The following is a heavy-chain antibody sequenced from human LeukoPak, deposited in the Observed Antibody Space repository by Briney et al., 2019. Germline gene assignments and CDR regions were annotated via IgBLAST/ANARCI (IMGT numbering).Heavy chain of an antibody. CDR2: ISGSGDTT. CDR3: AKVLRVVPAAAFDY. CDR1: GITFNNYA. V-gene: IGHV3-23*01. J-gene: IGHJ4*02. D-gene: IGHD2-2*01. Sequence: GGSLRLSCEASGITFNNYAMSWVRQAPGKGLEWVSSISGSGDTTNYADSVKGRFTISRDNSKNVLYMQMNSLRADDTAVYYCAKVLRVVPAAAFDYWGQGTLVTVSS.